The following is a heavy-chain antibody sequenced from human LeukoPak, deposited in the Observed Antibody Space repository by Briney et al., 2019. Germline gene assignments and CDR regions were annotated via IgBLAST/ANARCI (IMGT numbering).Heavy chain of an antibody. D-gene: IGHD6-6*01. CDR3: AKDGQYSSSSPYYFDY. CDR1: GFTFSSYA. CDR2: ISSSGGST. J-gene: IGHJ4*02. Sequence: GGSLTLSCAASGFTFSSYAMSWVRQAPGKGLEWVSGISSSGGSTYYADSVKGRFTISRDNSKNTLYLQMNSLRAEATTVDYCAKDGQYSSSSPYYFDYWGQGTLVTVYS. V-gene: IGHV3-23*01.